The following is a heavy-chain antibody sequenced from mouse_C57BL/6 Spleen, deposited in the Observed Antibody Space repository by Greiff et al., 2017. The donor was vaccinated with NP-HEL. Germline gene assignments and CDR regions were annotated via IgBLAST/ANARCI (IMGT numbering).Heavy chain of an antibody. CDR3: ARVYGNAWFAY. V-gene: IGHV1-42*01. CDR1: GYSFTGYY. Sequence: EVQLQQSGPELVKPGASVKISCKASGYSFTGYYMNWVKQSPEKSLEWIGEINPSTGGTTYNQKFKAKATLTVDKSSSTAYMQLKSLTSEDSAVYYCARVYGNAWFAYWGQGTLVTVSA. CDR2: INPSTGGT. D-gene: IGHD2-1*01. J-gene: IGHJ3*01.